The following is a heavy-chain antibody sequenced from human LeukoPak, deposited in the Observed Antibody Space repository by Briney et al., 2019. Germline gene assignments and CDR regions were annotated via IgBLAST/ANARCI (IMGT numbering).Heavy chain of an antibody. J-gene: IGHJ4*02. CDR3: ARDPYDGSGHYDDLFDY. CDR2: ITTGGSTR. D-gene: IGHD3-22*01. CDR1: GFTFSSYE. V-gene: IGHV3-48*03. Sequence: PGGSLRLSCVASGFTFSSYEMNWVRQAPGKGLEWISYITTGGSTRYYADSVKGRFTISRDNAKNTLYLQTNSLRDEDTAVYYCARDPYDGSGHYDDLFDYWGQGTLVTVSS.